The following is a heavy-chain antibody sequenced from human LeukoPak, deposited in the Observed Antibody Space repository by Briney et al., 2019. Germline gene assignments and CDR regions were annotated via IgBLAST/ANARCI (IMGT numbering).Heavy chain of an antibody. CDR1: GVSISSGSYY. CDR3: ARDVPAAGTMDY. J-gene: IGHJ4*02. V-gene: IGHV4-61*02. CDR2: IYTSGST. Sequence: KSSQTLSLTCTVSGVSISSGSYYWRWIRQPAGKGLEWIGRIYTSGSTNYNPSLKNRITISVDTSKNQFSLKLSSVTAADTAVYYCARDVPAAGTMDYWGQGTLVTVSS. D-gene: IGHD6-19*01.